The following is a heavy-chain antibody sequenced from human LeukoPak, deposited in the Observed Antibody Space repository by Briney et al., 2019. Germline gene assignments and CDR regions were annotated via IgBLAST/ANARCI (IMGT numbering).Heavy chain of an antibody. CDR3: ARDYSGSGHFDY. CDR2: IYIGGST. V-gene: IGHV3-66*01. CDR1: GFTVSSNY. J-gene: IGHJ4*02. Sequence: GGSLRLSCAASGFTVSSNYMSWVRQAPGKGLEWVSVIYIGGSTYYADSVKGRFSISRDNLKNTLYLQMNSLRAEDTAVYHCARDYSGSGHFDYWGQGTPVTVSS. D-gene: IGHD3-10*01.